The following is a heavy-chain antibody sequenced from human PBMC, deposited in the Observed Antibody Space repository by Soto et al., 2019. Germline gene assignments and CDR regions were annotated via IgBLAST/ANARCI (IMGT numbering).Heavy chain of an antibody. CDR2: INPNSGGT. CDR3: GSSGSSRTAPSGAFDI. Sequence: ASVKVSCKASGYTFTGYYMHWVRQAPGQGREWMGWINPNSGGTNYAQKFQGRVNMNRDTSISTAYMELSRLRSDDTAVYYCGSSGSSRTAPSGAFDIWGQGTMVTVSS. D-gene: IGHD1-26*01. J-gene: IGHJ3*02. V-gene: IGHV1-2*02. CDR1: GYTFTGYY.